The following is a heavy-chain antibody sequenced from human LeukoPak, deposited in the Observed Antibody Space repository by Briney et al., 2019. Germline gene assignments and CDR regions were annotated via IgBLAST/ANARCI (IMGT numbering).Heavy chain of an antibody. D-gene: IGHD3-3*01. Sequence: SETLSLTCTVSGGSISSYYWTWIRQPPGKGLEWIDYIYYSGSTNYNPSLKSRVTISVDTSKNQFSLKLSSVTAADTAVYYCARDNGHDFWSGYYEYWGQGTLVTVSS. CDR3: ARDNGHDFWSGYYEY. CDR2: IYYSGST. CDR1: GGSISSYY. V-gene: IGHV4-59*12. J-gene: IGHJ4*02.